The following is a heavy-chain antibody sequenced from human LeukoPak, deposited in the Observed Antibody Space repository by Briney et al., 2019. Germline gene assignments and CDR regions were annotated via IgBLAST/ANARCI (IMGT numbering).Heavy chain of an antibody. CDR3: AREQTGIASFDY. CDR1: GESLSGHH. D-gene: IGHD1-14*01. CDR2: INHSGTI. V-gene: IGHV4-34*01. Sequence: KPSETLSLTCAVYGESLSGHHWTFTRQPPGKGLEWIGEINHSGTIYYNPSLKSRVTISEDTSKNQFSLKLSSVTAADTAVYYCAREQTGIASFDYWGQGTLVTVSS. J-gene: IGHJ4*02.